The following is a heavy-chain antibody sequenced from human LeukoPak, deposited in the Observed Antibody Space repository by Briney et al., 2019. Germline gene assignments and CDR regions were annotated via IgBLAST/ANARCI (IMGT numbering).Heavy chain of an antibody. V-gene: IGHV4-31*03. CDR2: IYYSGST. Sequence: SQTLSLTCTVSGGSISSGGYYWSWIRQHPGKGLEWIGYIYYSGSTYCNPSLKSRVTISVDTSKNQFSLKLSSVTAADTAVYYCARVGPYDSSGLDYWGQGTLVTVSS. CDR3: ARVGPYDSSGLDY. CDR1: GGSISSGGYY. D-gene: IGHD3-22*01. J-gene: IGHJ4*02.